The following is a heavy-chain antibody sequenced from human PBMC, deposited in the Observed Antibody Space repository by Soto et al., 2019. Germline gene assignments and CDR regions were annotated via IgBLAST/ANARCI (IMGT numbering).Heavy chain of an antibody. CDR1: GFTFSSFA. D-gene: IGHD6-19*01. CDR3: AKDLIYGYNSGRPFDS. J-gene: IGHJ4*02. CDR2: IGSRGDST. V-gene: IGHV3-23*01. Sequence: EVHLLESGGGLVQPGGSLRLSCAASGFTFSSFAMSWVRQAPGKGLEWVSAIGSRGDSTYYADSVKGRFTISRDNSKNTLYLQMNSLRAEDSAVYYCAKDLIYGYNSGRPFDSWGQGTLVTVSP.